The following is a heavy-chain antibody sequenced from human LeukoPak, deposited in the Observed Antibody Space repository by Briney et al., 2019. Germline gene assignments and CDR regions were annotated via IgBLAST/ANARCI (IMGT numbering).Heavy chain of an antibody. CDR3: AKDQSSGSVYYYYYYMDV. J-gene: IGHJ6*03. Sequence: PGGSLRLSCAASGFTFSSYGMHWVRQAPGKGLEWVAFIRYDGSNKYYADSVKGRFTISRDNSKNTLYLQMNSLRAEDTAVYYCAKDQSSGSVYYYYYYMDVWGKGTMVTVSS. CDR1: GFTFSSYG. V-gene: IGHV3-30*02. CDR2: IRYDGSNK. D-gene: IGHD3-10*01.